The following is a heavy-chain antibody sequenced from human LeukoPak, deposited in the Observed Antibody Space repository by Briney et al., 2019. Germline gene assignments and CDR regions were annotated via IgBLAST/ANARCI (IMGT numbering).Heavy chain of an antibody. CDR3: AKAPSPGYCSSTSCYYGY. Sequence: GGSLRLSCAASGFTFSNYAMSWVRQAPGKGLEWVTAISDNGGSTYYADSVKGRFTISRDNSKNTLYLQMNSLGGDDTAVYHCAKAPSPGYCSSTSCYYGYWGQGTLVTVSS. CDR1: GFTFSNYA. CDR2: ISDNGGST. J-gene: IGHJ4*02. D-gene: IGHD2-2*01. V-gene: IGHV3-23*01.